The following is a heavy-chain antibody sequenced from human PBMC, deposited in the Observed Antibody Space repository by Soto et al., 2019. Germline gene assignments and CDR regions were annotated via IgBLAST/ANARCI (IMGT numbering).Heavy chain of an antibody. Sequence: EVQVVESGGGLVQPGGSLRLSCEASGFTFSDHYMDWVRQAPGKGLEWVGRIKNKDNRYTTEYAPSVKGRFTISRDDSKNSLYLQMNSLKAADTALYYCARVRLGATTRYFDYWGRGTLVSVSS. CDR3: ARVRLGATTRYFDY. V-gene: IGHV3-72*01. CDR2: IKNKDNRYTT. D-gene: IGHD1-26*01. J-gene: IGHJ4*02. CDR1: GFTFSDHY.